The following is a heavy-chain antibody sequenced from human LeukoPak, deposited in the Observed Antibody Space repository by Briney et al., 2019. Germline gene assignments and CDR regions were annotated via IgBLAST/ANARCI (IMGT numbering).Heavy chain of an antibody. CDR2: IQRDGSEK. J-gene: IGHJ5*02. Sequence: GGSLRLSCAASGFTFSNYWMNWVRQAPGKGLEWVASIQRDGSEKYYVESVKGRFTISRDNSKNTLYLQMGSLRAEDMAVYYCARARHGDYVSWFDPWGQGTLVTVSS. CDR1: GFTFSNYW. CDR3: ARARHGDYVSWFDP. D-gene: IGHD4-17*01. V-gene: IGHV3-7*01.